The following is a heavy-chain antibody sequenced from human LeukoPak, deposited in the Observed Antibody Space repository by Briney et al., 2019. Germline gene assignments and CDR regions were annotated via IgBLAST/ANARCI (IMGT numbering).Heavy chain of an antibody. D-gene: IGHD1-1*01. Sequence: SVKVSCKASGYTFTSYYMHWVRQAPGQGLEWMGGIIPIFGTANYAQKFQGRVTITADESTSTAYMELSSLRSEDTAVYYCARDPEPGTTGTGDYWGQGTLVTVSS. CDR1: GYTFTSYY. J-gene: IGHJ4*02. V-gene: IGHV1-69*13. CDR2: IIPIFGTA. CDR3: ARDPEPGTTGTGDY.